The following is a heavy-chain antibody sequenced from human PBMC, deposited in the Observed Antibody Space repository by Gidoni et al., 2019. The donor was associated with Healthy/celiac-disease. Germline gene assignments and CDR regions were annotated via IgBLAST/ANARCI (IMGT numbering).Heavy chain of an antibody. CDR3: ARGYLGYYDSSGYSLRY. V-gene: IGHV3-33*01. J-gene: IGHJ4*02. D-gene: IGHD3-22*01. Sequence: QVQLVESGGGLVQPWRSLRLSCAASGFTFSSSGMHWVRQAPGKGGEWVADILYDGSNKYYADCVKGRFTISRDNSKNTLYLQMNSRRAEDTAVYYCARGYLGYYDSSGYSLRYWGQGTLVTGSS. CDR1: GFTFSSSG. CDR2: ILYDGSNK.